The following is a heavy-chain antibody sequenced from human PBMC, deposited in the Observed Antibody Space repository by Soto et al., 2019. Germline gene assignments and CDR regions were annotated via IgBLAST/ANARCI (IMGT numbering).Heavy chain of an antibody. V-gene: IGHV1-69*02. J-gene: IGHJ4*02. CDR1: GDTFTFYS. CDR3: ASSYGSGYRAFDY. D-gene: IGHD3-10*01. CDR2: SNPILSMS. Sequence: QVQLVQSGAEVKRPGSSVKVSCKASGDTFTFYSINWVRQAPGLGLEWMGRSNPILSMSNYAQRFQGRVTITADKAMSTGYMELSSLRPEDTAIYYCASSYGSGYRAFDYWGQGALVTVSS.